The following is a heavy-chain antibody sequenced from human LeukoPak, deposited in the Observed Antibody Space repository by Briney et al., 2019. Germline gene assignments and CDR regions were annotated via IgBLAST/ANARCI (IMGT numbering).Heavy chain of an antibody. CDR2: IRYDGSNK. Sequence: PGGSLRLSCAASGFTFSSYGMHWVRQAPGKGLEWVAFIRYDGSNKYYADSVKGQFTISRDNSKNTLYLQMNSLRAEDTAVYYCAKDRGYSYGPLDYWGQGTLVTVSS. CDR3: AKDRGYSYGPLDY. V-gene: IGHV3-30*02. D-gene: IGHD5-18*01. J-gene: IGHJ4*02. CDR1: GFTFSSYG.